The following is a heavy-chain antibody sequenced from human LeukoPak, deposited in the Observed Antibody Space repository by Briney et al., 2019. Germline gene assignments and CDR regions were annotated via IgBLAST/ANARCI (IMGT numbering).Heavy chain of an antibody. V-gene: IGHV3-30*02. D-gene: IGHD3-3*01. J-gene: IGHJ5*02. Sequence: GGSLRLSCAASGFTFSSYGMHWVRQAPGKGLEWVAFIRYDGSNKYYADSVKGRFTISRDNSKNTLYLQMNSLRAEDTAVYYCAKSAKRITIFGVVISWGQGTLVTVSS. CDR1: GFTFSSYG. CDR3: AKSAKRITIFGVVIS. CDR2: IRYDGSNK.